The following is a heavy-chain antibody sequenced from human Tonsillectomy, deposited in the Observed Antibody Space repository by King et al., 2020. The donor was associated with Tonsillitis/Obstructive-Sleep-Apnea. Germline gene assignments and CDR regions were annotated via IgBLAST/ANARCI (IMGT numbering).Heavy chain of an antibody. CDR2: IDHSGSN. CDR1: GGSFSGFY. Sequence: VQLQQWGAGLLKPSETLSLTCGVYGGSFSGFYWTWIRQTPDKGLEWIGEIDHSGSNNSNPYLKSRVTVSVDTSKNQFSLTLNSVTADDTAVSYLAIGPVEHDWACDYGGQGTLVTVSS. V-gene: IGHV4-34*01. J-gene: IGHJ4*02. D-gene: IGHD3-9*01. CDR3: AIGPVEHDWACDY.